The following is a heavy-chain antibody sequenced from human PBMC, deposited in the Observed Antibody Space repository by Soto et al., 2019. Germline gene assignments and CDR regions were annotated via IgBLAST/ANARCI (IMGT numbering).Heavy chain of an antibody. V-gene: IGHV3-30-3*01. J-gene: IGHJ4*02. CDR3: ARDEGYGDPTDLRY. CDR1: GFTFSSYT. D-gene: IGHD4-17*01. Sequence: SGGSLRLSCAASGFTFSSYTMHWVRQAPGKGLEWVAVISYDGSSKYYADSVKGRFTISRDNSKNTLYLQMNSLRAEDTAVYYCARDEGYGDPTDLRYWGQGTLVTVSS. CDR2: ISYDGSSK.